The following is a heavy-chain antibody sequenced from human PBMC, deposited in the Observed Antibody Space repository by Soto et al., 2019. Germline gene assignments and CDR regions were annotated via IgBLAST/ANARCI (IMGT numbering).Heavy chain of an antibody. CDR2: ITPSGGST. CDR1: GYTFTSYY. CDR3: ARVDASWLQLGYCYGMDV. Sequence: QVQLVQSGAEVKKPGASVKVSCKASGYTFTSYYMHWVRQAPGQGLEWMGLITPSGGSTSYAQKYQGRVTMTRDTSKSTVYKELSSLRSEDTAVYYCARVDASWLQLGYCYGMDVWGQGTPVTVSS. D-gene: IGHD5-12*01. J-gene: IGHJ6*02. V-gene: IGHV1-46*01.